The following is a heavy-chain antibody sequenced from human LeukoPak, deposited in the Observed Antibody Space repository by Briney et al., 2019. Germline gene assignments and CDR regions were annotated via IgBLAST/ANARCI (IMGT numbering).Heavy chain of an antibody. D-gene: IGHD1-26*01. V-gene: IGHV3-23*01. CDR3: AKDLSGSFDY. CDR1: GFTFSIYA. Sequence: TGGSLRLSCAASGFTFSIYAMSWVRQAPGKGLEWVSAISATDVRTYYADSVKGRFTISRDNSKRTLYLQMNSPRAEDTALYYCAKDLSGSFDYWGQGSLVTVSS. J-gene: IGHJ4*02. CDR2: ISATDVRT.